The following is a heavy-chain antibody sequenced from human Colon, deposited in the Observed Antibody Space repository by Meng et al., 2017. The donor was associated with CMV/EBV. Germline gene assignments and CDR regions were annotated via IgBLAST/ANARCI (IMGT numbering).Heavy chain of an antibody. V-gene: IGHV3-23*03. Sequence: GGSLRLSCAGPGFTFSNHAMSWVRQAPGKGLEWVSVIYAGGRSTYFADSVKGRFTISRDDSKNTLYLEMNSLRAEDTAVYYCAKGSLEWLYYGMDVWGQGTTVTVSS. CDR1: GFTFSNHA. CDR2: IYAGGRST. D-gene: IGHD3-3*01. CDR3: AKGSLEWLYYGMDV. J-gene: IGHJ6*02.